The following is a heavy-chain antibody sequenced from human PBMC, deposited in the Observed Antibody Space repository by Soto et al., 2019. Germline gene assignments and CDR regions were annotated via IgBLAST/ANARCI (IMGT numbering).Heavy chain of an antibody. CDR1: GGSFSGYY. J-gene: IGHJ4*02. CDR2: INHSGST. V-gene: IGHV4-34*01. CDR3: ARVGYVSRSYYGSGSDY. D-gene: IGHD3-10*01. Sequence: SETLSLTCAVYGGSFSGYYWSWIRQPPGKGLEWIGEINHSGSTNYNPSLKSRVTISVDTSKNQFYLKLSSVTAADTAVYYCARVGYVSRSYYGSGSDYWGQGTPVTVS.